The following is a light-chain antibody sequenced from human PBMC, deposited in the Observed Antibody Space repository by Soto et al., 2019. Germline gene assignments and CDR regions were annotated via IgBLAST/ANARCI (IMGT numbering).Light chain of an antibody. CDR3: QQYNGYPWT. V-gene: IGKV1-5*01. CDR1: QSINTW. Sequence: DIPMTQSPSTLSASVGDRVTITCRASQSINTWLAWYQQKPGKAPKPLMYDASSLDSGVPSRFSGSGSGTEFTLTISSLQPDDFATYYCQQYNGYPWTFGQGTKVEIK. CDR2: DAS. J-gene: IGKJ1*01.